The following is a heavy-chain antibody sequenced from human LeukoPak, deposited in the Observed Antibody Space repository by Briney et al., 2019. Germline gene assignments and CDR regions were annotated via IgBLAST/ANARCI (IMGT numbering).Heavy chain of an antibody. D-gene: IGHD3-22*01. CDR2: MNPNSGNT. V-gene: IGHV1-8*01. Sequence: ASVKVSCKASGYTFTSYDINRVRQATGQGLEWMGWMNPNSGNTGYAQKFQGRVTMTRNTSISTAYMELSSLRSEDTAVYYCARGAGGPTYYYDSSGYSARYFDLWGRGTLVTVSS. CDR1: GYTFTSYD. J-gene: IGHJ2*01. CDR3: ARGAGGPTYYYDSSGYSARYFDL.